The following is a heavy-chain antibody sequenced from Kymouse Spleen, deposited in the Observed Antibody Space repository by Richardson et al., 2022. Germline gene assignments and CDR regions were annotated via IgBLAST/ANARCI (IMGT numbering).Heavy chain of an antibody. CDR3: ARDGYCSGGSCYSYYYYYGMDV. CDR2: INWNGGST. CDR1: GFTFDDYG. J-gene: IGHJ6*02. D-gene: IGHD2-15*01. V-gene: IGHV3-20*d01. Sequence: EVQLVESGGGVVRPGGSLRLSCAASGFTFDDYGMSWVRQAPGKGLEWVSGINWNGGSTGYADSVKGRFTISRDNAKNSLYLQMNSLRAEDTALYYCARDGYCSGGSCYSYYYYYGMDVWGQGTTVTVSS.